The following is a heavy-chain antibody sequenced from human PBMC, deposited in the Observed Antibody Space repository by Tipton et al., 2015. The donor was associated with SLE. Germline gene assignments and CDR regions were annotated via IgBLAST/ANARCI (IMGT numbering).Heavy chain of an antibody. D-gene: IGHD1-1*01. V-gene: IGHV1-46*01. J-gene: IGHJ4*02. CDR2: FNPSDGTS. Sequence: QSGPEVKKPGASVKVSCKASGYTFSNYFIHWVREVPGQGPEWMGIFNPSDGTSNPTQKFQGRVTMTGDSSTRTVSMELSSLTSDDTAVYFCARERIGAGGTIFDYWVQGTLVTV. CDR1: GYTFSNYF. CDR3: ARERIGAGGTIFDY.